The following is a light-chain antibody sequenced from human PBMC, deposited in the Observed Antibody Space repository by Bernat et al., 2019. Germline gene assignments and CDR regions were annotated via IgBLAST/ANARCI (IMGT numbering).Light chain of an antibody. V-gene: IGLV1-44*01. CDR3: AAWDNSLNGYWV. J-gene: IGLJ3*02. Sequence: QSVLTQPPSASGTPGQRVTISCSGSSSNIGRNSVNWYQQVPGTAPRLLMYSDNQRPPGVPDRFSGSKSGTSASLAIRGLQSEDEADYYCAAWDNSLNGYWVFGGGTKLTV. CDR1: SSNIGRNS. CDR2: SDN.